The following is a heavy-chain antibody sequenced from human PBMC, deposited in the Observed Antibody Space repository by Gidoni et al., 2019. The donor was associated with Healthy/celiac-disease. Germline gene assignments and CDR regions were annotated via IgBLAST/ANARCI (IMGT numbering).Heavy chain of an antibody. D-gene: IGHD3-22*01. CDR3: ARVYYYDSSGYSPSDY. J-gene: IGHJ4*02. CDR2: ISSSSSYM. CDR1: GSTLRSYS. Sequence: EVQLVESGGGLVKPGGSLRLSCAASGSTLRSYSMNWVRQAPGKGLEWVSYISSSSSYMYYADSVKGRFTISRDNAKNSLYLQMNSLRAEDTAVYYCARVYYYDSSGYSPSDYWGQGTLVTVSS. V-gene: IGHV3-21*01.